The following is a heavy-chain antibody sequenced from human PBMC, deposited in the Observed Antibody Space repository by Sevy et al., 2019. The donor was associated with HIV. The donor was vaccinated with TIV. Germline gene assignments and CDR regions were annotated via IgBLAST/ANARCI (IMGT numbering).Heavy chain of an antibody. V-gene: IGHV4-38-2*02. D-gene: IGHD2-15*01. CDR3: ARVRTVAETYGMDV. CDR1: GYSISSGYF. J-gene: IGHJ6*02. Sequence: SETLSLTCTVSGYSISSGYFWGWIRQPPGKGLEWIGTIFHSGTTYYHPSLNSRVNISVDTSNNQFSLKLDSVTAADTAVYYCARVRTVAETYGMDVWGQGTTVTVSS. CDR2: IFHSGTT.